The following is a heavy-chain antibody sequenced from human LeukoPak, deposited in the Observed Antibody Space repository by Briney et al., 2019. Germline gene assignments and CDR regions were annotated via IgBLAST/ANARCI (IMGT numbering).Heavy chain of an antibody. J-gene: IGHJ6*03. V-gene: IGHV3-7*01. CDR1: GFTFSSYW. CDR3: ARGYYMDV. CDR2: IKQDGSEK. Sequence: PGGSLRLSCAAPGFTFSSYWMSWVRQAPGKGLEWVANIKQDGSEKYYVDSVKGRFTISRDNAKNSLYLQMNSLRAEDTAVYYCARGYYMDVWGKGTTVTVSS.